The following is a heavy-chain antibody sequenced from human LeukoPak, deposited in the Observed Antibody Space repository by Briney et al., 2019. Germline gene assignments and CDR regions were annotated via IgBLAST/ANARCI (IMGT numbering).Heavy chain of an antibody. CDR2: IIPILGIA. Sequence: SVKVSCKASGGTFSSYAISWVRQAPGQGLEWMGRIIPILGIANYAQKFQGRVTITADKSTSTAYMELSSLRSEDTAVYYCAREGDGYNSDYWGQGTLVTVSS. CDR3: AREGDGYNSDY. V-gene: IGHV1-69*04. D-gene: IGHD5-24*01. J-gene: IGHJ4*02. CDR1: GGTFSSYA.